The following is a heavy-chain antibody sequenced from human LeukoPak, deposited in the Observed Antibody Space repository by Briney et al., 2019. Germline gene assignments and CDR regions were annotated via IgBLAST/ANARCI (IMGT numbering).Heavy chain of an antibody. CDR1: GFTVSSDS. V-gene: IGHV3-53*05. D-gene: IGHD4/OR15-4a*01. CDR2: IYSGGST. Sequence: PGGSLRLSCTVSGFTVSSDSMSWVRQAPGKGLEWVSFIYSGGSTHYSDSVEGRFTISRDNSKNTLYLQMVSLRAEDMAVYYCARVRLRLGAYMDVWGKGTTVTVSS. CDR3: ARVRLRLGAYMDV. J-gene: IGHJ6*03.